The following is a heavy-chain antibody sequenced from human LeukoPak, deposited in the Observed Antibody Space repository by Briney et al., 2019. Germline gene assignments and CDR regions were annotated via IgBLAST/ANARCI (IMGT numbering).Heavy chain of an antibody. CDR1: GYVFTSYW. D-gene: IGHD4-23*01. CDR3: ARQSGRWELYGPFHI. V-gene: IGHV5-51*01. Sequence: GESLKISCKTSGYVFTSYWIGWVRHMPGRGLEWMGIIYPGTSDTRYGPSFQGHVTISADKSISTAYLQWNSLEASDTAMYYCARQSGRWELYGPFHIWGQGTMVTVSS. J-gene: IGHJ3*02. CDR2: IYPGTSDT.